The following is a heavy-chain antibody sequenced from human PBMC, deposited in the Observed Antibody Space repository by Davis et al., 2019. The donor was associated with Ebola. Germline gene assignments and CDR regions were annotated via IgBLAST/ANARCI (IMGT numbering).Heavy chain of an antibody. CDR3: ARGAIAVAASFDY. CDR2: INHSGST. D-gene: IGHD6-19*01. V-gene: IGHV4-34*01. CDR1: GGSFSGYY. J-gene: IGHJ4*02. Sequence: GSLRLSCAVYGGSFSGYYWSWIRQPPGKGLEWIGEINHSGSTNYNPSLKSRVTISVDTSKNQFSLKLSSVTAADTAVYYCARGAIAVAASFDYWGQGTLVTVSS.